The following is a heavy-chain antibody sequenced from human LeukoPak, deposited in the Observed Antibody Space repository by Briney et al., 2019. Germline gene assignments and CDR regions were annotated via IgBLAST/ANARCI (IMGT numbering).Heavy chain of an antibody. J-gene: IGHJ6*02. CDR3: ARLRWGVAAAGVYYGMDV. CDR2: IYYSGST. Sequence: SETLSLTCTVSGGSISSYYWSWIRQPPGEGLEWIGFIYYSGSTNYNPSLKSRVTISVDTSKNQFSLKLSSVTAADTAVYYCARLRWGVAAAGVYYGMDVWGQGTTVTVSS. V-gene: IGHV4-59*01. CDR1: GGSISSYY. D-gene: IGHD6-13*01.